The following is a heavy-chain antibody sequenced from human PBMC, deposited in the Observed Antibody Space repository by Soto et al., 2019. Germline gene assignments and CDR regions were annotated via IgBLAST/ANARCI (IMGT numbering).Heavy chain of an antibody. J-gene: IGHJ5*02. CDR3: ARAYYDTSGYRLDP. Sequence: SETLSLTCAVSGGPIRAYHWTWIRQPPGKGLEWIGYVLYSGNTKYNPSLKSRVTLSVDTSKNQFSLRLSSVTAADTAVYYCARAYYDTSGYRLDPWGQGTRVTVAS. CDR1: GGPIRAYH. D-gene: IGHD3-22*01. CDR2: VLYSGNT. V-gene: IGHV4-59*01.